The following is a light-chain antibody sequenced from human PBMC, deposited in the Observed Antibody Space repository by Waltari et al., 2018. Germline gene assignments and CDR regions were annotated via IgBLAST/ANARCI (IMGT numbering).Light chain of an antibody. Sequence: QSALTQPASVSGTPGQAITIPCTGTPSDGGNYDIVSWYQHHPGKAPQLLICGVIKRPSVVSSRFSGSKSGSTASLIISGLQPDDEADYYCCSYAGRGTYVFGSGTKVTVL. J-gene: IGLJ1*01. CDR3: CSYAGRGTYV. CDR1: PSDGGNYDI. CDR2: GVI. V-gene: IGLV2-23*02.